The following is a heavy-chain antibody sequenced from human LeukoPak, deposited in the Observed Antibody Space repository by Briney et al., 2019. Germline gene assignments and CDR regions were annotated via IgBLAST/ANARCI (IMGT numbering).Heavy chain of an antibody. CDR1: GFSFSSYA. CDR3: ATKTSYGDRYFDY. J-gene: IGHJ4*02. Sequence: GGSLRLSCAASGFSFSSYAMSWIRQAPGKGLEWLSAISGTTGTTFNADSVKGRFTISRDNSKNTLFLQMNSLRAEDTAVYYCATKTSYGDRYFDYWGQGTLVTVSS. CDR2: ISGTTGTT. D-gene: IGHD4-17*01. V-gene: IGHV3-23*01.